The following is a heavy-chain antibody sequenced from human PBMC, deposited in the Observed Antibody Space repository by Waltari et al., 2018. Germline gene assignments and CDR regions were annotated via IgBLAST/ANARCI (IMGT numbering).Heavy chain of an antibody. V-gene: IGHV3-64*01. CDR3: ARVLGLLNGAFDI. CDR1: GFTFSSYA. CDR2: ISSNGGST. J-gene: IGHJ3*02. Sequence: EVQLVESGGGLVQPGGSLRLSCAASGFTFSSYAMHWVRQAPGKGLEYVSAISSNGGSTYYVNSVKGRFTISRDNSKNTLYLQMGSLRAEDMAVYYCARVLGLLNGAFDIWGQGTMVTVSS. D-gene: IGHD3-22*01.